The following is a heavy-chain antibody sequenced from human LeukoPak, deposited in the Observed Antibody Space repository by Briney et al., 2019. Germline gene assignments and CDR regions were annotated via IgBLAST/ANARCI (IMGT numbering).Heavy chain of an antibody. CDR2: ISPNGVIT. CDR3: AKDDAWLQFGD. J-gene: IGHJ4*02. Sequence: GGSLRLSCAASGFTFSSYSMNWVRQAPGKGLEWVSGISPNGVITYYADSVKGRFTISRDNSKGTVYLQMNSLRPEDTAVYYCAKDDAWLQFGDWGRGTLVTVSS. V-gene: IGHV3-23*01. D-gene: IGHD5-24*01. CDR1: GFTFSSYS.